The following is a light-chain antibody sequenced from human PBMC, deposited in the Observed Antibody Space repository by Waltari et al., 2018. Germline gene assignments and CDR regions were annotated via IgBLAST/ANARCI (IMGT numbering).Light chain of an antibody. V-gene: IGLV2-14*03. CDR3: SSYITTNTLEL. J-gene: IGLJ3*02. CDR1: CSDVGTYNY. CDR2: DVS. Sequence: QSALTQPASVSGSPGQSITISCTGTCSDVGTYNYVSWYQQPPGKAPKLLIYDVSYRPSGVSYRFSGSKSGNTASLTISGLQAEDEADYYCSSYITTNTLELFGGGTSLTVL.